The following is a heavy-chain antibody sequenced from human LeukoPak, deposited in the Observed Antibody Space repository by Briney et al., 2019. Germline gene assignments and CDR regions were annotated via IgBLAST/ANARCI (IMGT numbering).Heavy chain of an antibody. CDR3: ARRQGCSTSSCPPDS. Sequence: GESLKISCKGSGYRFTSYWIGWVRQMPGKGLEWMGIIYPGDSDTRYSPSFQGQVTISADKSISTAYPQRSSLKASDTAMYFCARRQGCSTSSCPPDSWGQGTLVTVSS. J-gene: IGHJ4*02. V-gene: IGHV5-51*01. D-gene: IGHD2-2*01. CDR2: IYPGDSDT. CDR1: GYRFTSYW.